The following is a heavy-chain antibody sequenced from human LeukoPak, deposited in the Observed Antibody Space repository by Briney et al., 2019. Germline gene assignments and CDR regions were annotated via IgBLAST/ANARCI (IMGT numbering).Heavy chain of an antibody. Sequence: QPGGSLRLSCEVSGFTFSSFSMSWVRQAPGKGLEWVSDISGSGTNTHYADSVKGRFTISRDNFKNTLYVQMNSLRAEDTAVYYCAKGLASDGWLVHDHWGQGTLVTVSS. J-gene: IGHJ4*02. V-gene: IGHV3-23*01. CDR1: GFTFSSFS. D-gene: IGHD6-6*01. CDR3: AKGLASDGWLVHDH. CDR2: ISGSGTNT.